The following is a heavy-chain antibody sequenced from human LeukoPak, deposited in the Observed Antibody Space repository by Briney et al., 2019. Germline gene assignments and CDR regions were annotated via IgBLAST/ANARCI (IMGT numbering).Heavy chain of an antibody. Sequence: RPSETLSLTCTVSGGSIRSGSYYWSWIRQPAGKGLEWIGRIHAGGSTNYNPSLKSRVTISADTSKNQFSLKLSSVTAADTAVYYCAREFRKGWDWFDPWGQGTLVTVSS. CDR3: AREFRKGWDWFDP. V-gene: IGHV4-61*02. D-gene: IGHD1-26*01. J-gene: IGHJ5*02. CDR2: IHAGGST. CDR1: GGSIRSGSYY.